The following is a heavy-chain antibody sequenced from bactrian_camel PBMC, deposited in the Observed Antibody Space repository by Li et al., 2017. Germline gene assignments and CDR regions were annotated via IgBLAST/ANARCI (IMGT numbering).Heavy chain of an antibody. J-gene: IGHJ4*01. D-gene: IGHD2*01. CDR1: GDPNMNC. V-gene: IGHV3S40*01. CDR2: IYVGGFPT. Sequence: VQLVESGGGSVQVGDSLRLSCEVSGDPNMNCMSWFRQAPGKEREGVAGIYVGGFPTSYADSAKGRFTISRDSRTKTVYLQMNSLKPEDTAVYYCVSLVGRPLVHQGTQVTVS.